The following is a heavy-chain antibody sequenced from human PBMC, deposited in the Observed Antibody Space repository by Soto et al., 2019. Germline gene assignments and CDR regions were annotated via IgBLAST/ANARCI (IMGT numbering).Heavy chain of an antibody. Sequence: ASVKVSCKASGYTFTSYAMHWVRQAPGQRLEWMGWINAGNGNTKYSQKFQGRVTITRDTSASTAYMELSSLRSEDTAVYYCARAYYGRGYSYGRGYYYFDYWGQGTLVTVSS. CDR2: INAGNGNT. J-gene: IGHJ4*02. CDR3: ARAYYGRGYSYGRGYYYFDY. D-gene: IGHD5-18*01. CDR1: GYTFTSYA. V-gene: IGHV1-3*01.